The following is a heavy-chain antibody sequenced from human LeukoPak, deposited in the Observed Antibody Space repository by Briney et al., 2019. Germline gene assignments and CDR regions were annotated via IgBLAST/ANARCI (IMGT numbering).Heavy chain of an antibody. V-gene: IGHV4-34*01. Sequence: LETLSLTCAVYGGSFSGYYWSWLRQPPGKGLEWIGEINHSGSTNYNPPLKSRVTISVDTSKNQFSLKLSSVTAADTAVYYCARAGKSSGWYGIGYFDYWGQGTLVTVSS. CDR3: ARAGKSSGWYGIGYFDY. CDR1: GGSFSGYY. J-gene: IGHJ4*02. D-gene: IGHD6-19*01. CDR2: INHSGST.